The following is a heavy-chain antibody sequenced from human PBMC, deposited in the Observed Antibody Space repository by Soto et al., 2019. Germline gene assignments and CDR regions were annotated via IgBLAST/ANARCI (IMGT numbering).Heavy chain of an antibody. CDR1: GYTFTRSG. CDR2: IRTYNGET. V-gene: IGHV1-18*01. Sequence: ASVKVSCKASGYTFTRSGISWVRQAPGQGLEWMGWIRTYNGETKYAQTFQGRVTMTTDTSTSTVHMEVRSLRSDDTAVYYCAREGVAPYYYYGMDVWGQGTPVTVSS. CDR3: AREGVAPYYYYGMDV. J-gene: IGHJ6*02. D-gene: IGHD5-12*01.